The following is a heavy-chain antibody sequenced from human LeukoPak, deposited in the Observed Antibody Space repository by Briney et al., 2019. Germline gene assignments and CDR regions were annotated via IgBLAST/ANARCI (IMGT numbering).Heavy chain of an antibody. D-gene: IGHD4-17*01. CDR1: GGSISSSSYY. V-gene: IGHV4-39*07. Sequence: SETLSLTCTVSGGSISSSSYYWGWIRQPPGKGLEWIGSIYYSGSTYYNPSLKSRVTISVDTSKNQFSLKLSSVTAADTAVYYCARAFHDYGDAFDIWGQGTMATVSS. CDR2: IYYSGST. J-gene: IGHJ3*02. CDR3: ARAFHDYGDAFDI.